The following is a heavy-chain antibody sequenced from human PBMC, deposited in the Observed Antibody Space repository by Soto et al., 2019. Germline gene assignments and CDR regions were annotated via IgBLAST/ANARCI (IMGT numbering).Heavy chain of an antibody. V-gene: IGHV4-39*01. Sequence: SETLSLTCTVSGGSISSSSYYWGWIRQPPGKGLECIGSIYYSGSTYYNPSLKSRVTISVDTSKNQFSLKLSSVTAADTAVYYCARRALDIVVVVAATNAFDIWGQGTMVTVSS. CDR2: IYYSGST. CDR3: ARRALDIVVVVAATNAFDI. J-gene: IGHJ3*02. CDR1: GGSISSSSYY. D-gene: IGHD2-15*01.